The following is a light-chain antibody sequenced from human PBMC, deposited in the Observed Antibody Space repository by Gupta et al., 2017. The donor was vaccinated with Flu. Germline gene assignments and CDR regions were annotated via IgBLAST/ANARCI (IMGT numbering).Light chain of an antibody. CDR3: SAWDESLNGWV. Sequence: QSVLTQLPSASGTPGQRVTISCSGSSSNFGSEAVNWYQRLPGTAPKLLIYDNSQRPSGVPDRFSGYKSGTSASLAISGLQSEDEADYYCSAWDESLNGWVFGGGTKLTVL. V-gene: IGLV1-44*01. CDR1: SSNFGSEA. CDR2: DNS. J-gene: IGLJ3*02.